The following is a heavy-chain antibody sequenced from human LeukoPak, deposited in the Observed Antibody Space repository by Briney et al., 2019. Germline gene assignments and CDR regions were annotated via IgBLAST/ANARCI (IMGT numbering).Heavy chain of an antibody. CDR2: HYHTGRI. CDR3: ARDGCDNWGLFDN. CDR1: GGSISGTSYC. D-gene: IGHD1-1*01. Sequence: SETLSLTFSVSGGSISGTSYCWGWIRQPPGNGPEWIGSHYHTGRIYHNPSLNSRVTISVETSKNQFSLKLSPVTDADTAVYYCARDGCDNWGLFDNWGRGTLVTVSS. V-gene: IGHV4-39*07. J-gene: IGHJ4*02.